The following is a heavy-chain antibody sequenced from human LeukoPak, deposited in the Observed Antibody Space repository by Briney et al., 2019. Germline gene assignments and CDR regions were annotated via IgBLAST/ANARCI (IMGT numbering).Heavy chain of an antibody. CDR2: INPSGGST. CDR3: ARGVVGSYYYYYMDV. CDR1: GYTFTSYY. J-gene: IGHJ6*03. Sequence: ASVKVSCKASGYTFTSYYMHWVRQAPGQGLEWMGIINPSGGSTSYAQKFQGRVTMTRDMSTSTVYMELSSLRSEDTAVYYCARGVVGSYYYYYMDVWGKGTTVTVSS. V-gene: IGHV1-46*01. D-gene: IGHD6-19*01.